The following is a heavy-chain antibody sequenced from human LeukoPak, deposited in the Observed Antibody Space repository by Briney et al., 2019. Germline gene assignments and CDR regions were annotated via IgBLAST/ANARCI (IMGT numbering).Heavy chain of an antibody. D-gene: IGHD6-19*01. CDR2: INPNSGGT. V-gene: IGHV1-2*02. CDR1: GYTFTGYY. Sequence: ASVKVSCKASGYTFTGYYMHWVQQAPGQGLEWMGWINPNSGGTNYAQKFQGRVTMTRDTSISTAYMELSRLRSDDTAVYYCARDSIAVAGFDYWGQGTLVTVSS. J-gene: IGHJ4*02. CDR3: ARDSIAVAGFDY.